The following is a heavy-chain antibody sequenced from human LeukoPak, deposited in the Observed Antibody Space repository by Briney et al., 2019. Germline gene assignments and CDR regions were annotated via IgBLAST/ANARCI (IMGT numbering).Heavy chain of an antibody. Sequence: GGSLRLSCAASGFTVASNFMSWVRQAPGKGLEWVGLIRDSGEAFYADFARGRFAISRDESENTLYLQMNSLRVEDTAVYFCARDRAANQDWVEFDPWGQGTPVIVSS. J-gene: IGHJ5*02. D-gene: IGHD3/OR15-3a*01. CDR1: GFTVASNF. CDR2: IRDSGEA. CDR3: ARDRAANQDWVEFDP. V-gene: IGHV3-66*03.